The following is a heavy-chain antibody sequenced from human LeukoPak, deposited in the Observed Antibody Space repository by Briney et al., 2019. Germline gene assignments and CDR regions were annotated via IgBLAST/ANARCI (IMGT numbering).Heavy chain of an antibody. CDR1: GFTFSSYA. D-gene: IGHD4-23*01. Sequence: GGSLRLSCAASGFTFSSYAMSWVRQAPGKGLEWVSAISGSGGSTYYADSVKGRFTISRDNSKNTLYLQMNSLRAEATAVYYCARGVSPRWSGWYFDLGGRGTLVTVSS. J-gene: IGHJ2*01. CDR3: ARGVSPRWSGWYFDL. V-gene: IGHV3-23*01. CDR2: ISGSGGST.